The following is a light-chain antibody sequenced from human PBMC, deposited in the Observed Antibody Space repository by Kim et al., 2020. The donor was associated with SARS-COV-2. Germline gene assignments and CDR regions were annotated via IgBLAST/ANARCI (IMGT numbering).Light chain of an antibody. CDR2: EVT. V-gene: IGLV2-14*01. CDR1: RSNIGAYNH. Sequence: GQSIPISCSGTRSNIGAYNHVSWYQHPPGTVPKLIIYEVTNRPSGISNRFSGFKSGNTASLTISGLQAEDEGDYYCSTYTTSETWVFGGGTKVTVL. CDR3: STYTTSETWV. J-gene: IGLJ3*02.